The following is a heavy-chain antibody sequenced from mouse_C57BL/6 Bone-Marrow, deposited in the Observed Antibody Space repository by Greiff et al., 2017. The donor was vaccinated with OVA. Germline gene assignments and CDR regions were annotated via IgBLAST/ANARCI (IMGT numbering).Heavy chain of an antibody. Sequence: DVKLVESGGGLVQPGGSLKLSCAASGFTFSDYYMYWVRQTPEKRLEWVAYISNGGGSTYYPDTVKGRFTISRDNAKNTLYLQMSRLKSEDTAMYYCARREGFWYFDVWGTGTTVTVSS. CDR2: ISNGGGST. V-gene: IGHV5-12*01. CDR3: ARREGFWYFDV. CDR1: GFTFSDYY. J-gene: IGHJ1*03.